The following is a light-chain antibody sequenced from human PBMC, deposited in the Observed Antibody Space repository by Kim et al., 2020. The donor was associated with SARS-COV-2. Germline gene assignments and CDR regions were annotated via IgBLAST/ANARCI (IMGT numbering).Light chain of an antibody. CDR3: QQYNNWPQT. Sequence: VSPGERATLSCRASQSVSSNLAWYQQKPGQAPRLLIYGTSTRATGIPARFSGSGSGTEFTLTISSLQSEDFAVYYCQQYNNWPQTFGQGTKVEIK. CDR2: GTS. V-gene: IGKV3-15*01. J-gene: IGKJ1*01. CDR1: QSVSSN.